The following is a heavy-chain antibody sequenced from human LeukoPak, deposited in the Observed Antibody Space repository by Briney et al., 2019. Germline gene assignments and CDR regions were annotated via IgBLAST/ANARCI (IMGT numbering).Heavy chain of an antibody. CDR2: IYYSGST. V-gene: IGHV4-39*07. Sequence: SETLSLTCTVSGGSISSSSYYWGWIRQPPGKGLEWIGSIYYSGSTYYNPSLKSRVTISVDTSKNQFSLKLSSVTAADTAVYYCARDPSITGTPGWFDPWGQGTLVTVSS. CDR1: GGSISSSSYY. CDR3: ARDPSITGTPGWFDP. J-gene: IGHJ5*02. D-gene: IGHD1-20*01.